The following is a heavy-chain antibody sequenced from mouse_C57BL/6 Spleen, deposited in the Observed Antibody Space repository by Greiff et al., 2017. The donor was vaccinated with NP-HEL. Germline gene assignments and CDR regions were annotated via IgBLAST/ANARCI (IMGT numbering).Heavy chain of an antibody. D-gene: IGHD1-2*01. CDR2: ISSGSSTI. CDR1: GFTFSDYG. Sequence: DVMLVESGGGLVKPGGSLKLSCAASGFTFSDYGMHWVRQAPEKGLEWVAYISSGSSTIYYADTVKGRFTISRANAKNTLFLQMTSLRSEDTAMYYCARYHYADYYAMDYWGQGTSVTVSS. J-gene: IGHJ4*01. CDR3: ARYHYADYYAMDY. V-gene: IGHV5-17*01.